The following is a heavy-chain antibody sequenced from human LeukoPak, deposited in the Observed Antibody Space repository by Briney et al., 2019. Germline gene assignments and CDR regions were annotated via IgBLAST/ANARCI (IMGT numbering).Heavy chain of an antibody. J-gene: IGHJ6*03. CDR1: GFTFSYYS. Sequence: GGSLRLFCAASGFTFSYYSMNWVRQAPGRALEWVSCISSSSSHIFYSDSVGPGFNISRDNDKNLLYLHMNSLRGGHTAAYYCAKVDRGDYSSSPVPYYNYYMNVWGKGTTVTVSS. D-gene: IGHD6-13*01. CDR3: AKVDRGDYSSSPVPYYNYYMNV. CDR2: ISSSSSHI. V-gene: IGHV3-21*01.